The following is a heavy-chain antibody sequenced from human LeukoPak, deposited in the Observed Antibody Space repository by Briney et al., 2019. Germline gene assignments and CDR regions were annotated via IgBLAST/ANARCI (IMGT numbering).Heavy chain of an antibody. Sequence: PGGSLRLSCAASGFTFSDYYMSWIRQAPGKGLEWVSYISSSGSTIYYADSVKGRFTISRDNSKNTLYLQMNSLRAEDTAVYYCARDRLNGSGSYYQPADYWGQGTLVTVSS. CDR3: ARDRLNGSGSYYQPADY. CDR1: GFTFSDYY. J-gene: IGHJ4*02. V-gene: IGHV3-11*04. CDR2: ISSSGSTI. D-gene: IGHD3-10*01.